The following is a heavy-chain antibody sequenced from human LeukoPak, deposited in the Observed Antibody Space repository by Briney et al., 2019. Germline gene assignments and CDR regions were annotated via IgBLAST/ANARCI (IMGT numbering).Heavy chain of an antibody. CDR3: AHVGSCTAGTCVPGGY. D-gene: IGHD1-1*01. CDR1: GFTFSNYA. CDR2: INWSGEKT. V-gene: IGHV3-23*01. Sequence: PGGSLRLSCAASGFTFSNYAMGWVRQAPGKGLEWVSGINWSGEKTSYADSVKGRFTISRDNSRNTLYLQTNSLRAEDTAIYYCAHVGSCTAGTCVPGGYWGQGALVTVSS. J-gene: IGHJ4*02.